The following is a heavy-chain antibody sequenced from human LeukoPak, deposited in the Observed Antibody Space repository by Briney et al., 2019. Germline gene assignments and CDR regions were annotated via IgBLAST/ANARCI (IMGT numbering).Heavy chain of an antibody. CDR3: ARQDNYYFDY. J-gene: IGHJ4*02. V-gene: IGHV4-39*01. CDR2: IYYSGTT. Sequence: KLSETLALTSTSSGGSISSSRYYRGWIRQPPGKGLEWIGSIYYSGTTYYDPSLKSRVTISVDMSKNQFSLKLSSVTAADTAVYYCARQDNYYFDYWGQGTLVTVSS. CDR1: GGSISSSRYY. D-gene: IGHD1-20*01.